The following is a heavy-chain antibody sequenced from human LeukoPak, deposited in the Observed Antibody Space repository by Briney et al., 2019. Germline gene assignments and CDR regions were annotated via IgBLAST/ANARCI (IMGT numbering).Heavy chain of an antibody. J-gene: IGHJ4*02. CDR3: ARAFSSGYMGDDY. CDR2: IYSGGST. Sequence: PGGSLRLSCGASGFTVSSNYMSWVRQAPGKGLEWVSVIYSGGSTYYADSVKGRFTISRDNSRNTLYLQMNSLRAEDTAVYYCARAFSSGYMGDDYWGQGTLVTVS. D-gene: IGHD3-22*01. CDR1: GFTVSSNY. V-gene: IGHV3-66*02.